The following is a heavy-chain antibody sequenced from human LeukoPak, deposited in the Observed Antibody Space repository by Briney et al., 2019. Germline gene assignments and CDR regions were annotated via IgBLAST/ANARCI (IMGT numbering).Heavy chain of an antibody. Sequence: PSETLSLTCTVSGGSISNYYWSWIRQSPGKGLEWIGYIYYSGGTNYNPSLKSRVTISVDTSKNQFSLKLSSVTAADTAVYYCARHGKQLANYAFDIWGQGTMVTVSS. CDR2: IYYSGGT. D-gene: IGHD6-13*01. CDR3: ARHGKQLANYAFDI. J-gene: IGHJ3*02. CDR1: GGSISNYY. V-gene: IGHV4-59*08.